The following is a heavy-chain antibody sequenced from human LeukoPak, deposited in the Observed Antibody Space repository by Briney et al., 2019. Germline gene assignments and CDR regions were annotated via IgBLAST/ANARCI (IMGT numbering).Heavy chain of an antibody. D-gene: IGHD2-15*01. CDR2: INNDGSGT. CDR3: VRGGESTWS. CDR1: GFTFSSYW. V-gene: IGHV3-74*01. J-gene: IGHJ5*02. Sequence: PGGSLRLSCAASGFTFSSYWMHWVRQAPRKGPVWVSRINNDGSGTTYADSVKGRFTISRDDAKNTLYLQMNSLRAEDTAVYYCVRGGESTWSWGQGTLVTVSS.